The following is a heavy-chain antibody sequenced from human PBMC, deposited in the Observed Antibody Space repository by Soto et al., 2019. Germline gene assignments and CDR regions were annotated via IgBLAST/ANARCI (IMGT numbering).Heavy chain of an antibody. Sequence: EVQLLESGGGLVQPGGSLRLSCAASGFTFSSYAMSWVRQAPGKGLEWVSAISGSGGSTYYADSVKGRFTISRDNSKNTLYLQMNSLRAEDTAVYCYAKDRSPYDILTCYDYWGQGTLVTVFS. CDR2: ISGSGGST. D-gene: IGHD3-9*01. CDR1: GFTFSSYA. CDR3: AKDRSPYDILTCYDY. V-gene: IGHV3-23*01. J-gene: IGHJ4*02.